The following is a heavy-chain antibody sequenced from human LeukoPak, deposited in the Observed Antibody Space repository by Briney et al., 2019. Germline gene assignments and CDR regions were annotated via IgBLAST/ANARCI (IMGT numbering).Heavy chain of an antibody. D-gene: IGHD2/OR15-2a*01. CDR2: ISGDGGAT. V-gene: IGHV3-43*02. CDR3: AKGNNSFSFNFDY. CDR1: GFTFPDFS. Sequence: GGSLRLSCAASGFTFPDFSMHSVRQAPGTGLECGSLISGDGGATHYADSVKGRFTISRDNSKNSLYLQMSSLRVEDTAFYYCAKGNNSFSFNFDYWGQGTLVTVSS. J-gene: IGHJ4*02.